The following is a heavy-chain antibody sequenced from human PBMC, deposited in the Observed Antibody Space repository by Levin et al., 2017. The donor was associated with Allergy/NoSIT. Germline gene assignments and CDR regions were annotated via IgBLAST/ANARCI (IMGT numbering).Heavy chain of an antibody. CDR3: ASISSSWYNRRHAFDI. J-gene: IGHJ3*02. CDR1: GFTVSSNY. D-gene: IGHD6-13*01. CDR2: IYSGGNT. V-gene: IGHV3-66*01. Sequence: GESLKISCAASGFTVSSNYMTWVRQAPGKGLEWVSVIYSGGNTYYADSVKGRFTISRDIPKNTLYLQANSLRAEDTALYFCASISSSWYNRRHAFDIWGQGTMVTVSS.